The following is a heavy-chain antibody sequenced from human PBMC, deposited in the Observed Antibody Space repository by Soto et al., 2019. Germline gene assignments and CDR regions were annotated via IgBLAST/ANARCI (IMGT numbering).Heavy chain of an antibody. D-gene: IGHD3-3*01. CDR1: GFTFSSYG. CDR2: IWYDGSNK. V-gene: IGHV3-33*08. J-gene: IGHJ4*02. CDR3: Y. Sequence: PGGSLRRSCADSGFTFSSYGMHWLRQAPGKGLEWVAVIWYDGSNKYYADSVKGRFTISRDNSKNTRPRSPSRFWEWLSPESFDYWGQGTLVTVS.